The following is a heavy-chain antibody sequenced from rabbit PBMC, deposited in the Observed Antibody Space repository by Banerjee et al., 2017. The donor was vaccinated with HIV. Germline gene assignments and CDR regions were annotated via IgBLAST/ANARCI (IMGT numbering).Heavy chain of an antibody. D-gene: IGHD4-1*01. CDR2: IDPVFGST. J-gene: IGHJ4*01. V-gene: IGHV1S40*01. CDR3: VRVVAGVYFNL. CDR1: GFSFSSNYY. Sequence: QSLEESGGDLVKPGASLTLTCTASGFSFSSNYYMSWVRQAPGKGLEWIGYIDPVFGSTLYADWVNGRFTISSHNAQNTLYLQLNSLTAADTATYFCVRVVAGVYFNLWGPGTLVTVS.